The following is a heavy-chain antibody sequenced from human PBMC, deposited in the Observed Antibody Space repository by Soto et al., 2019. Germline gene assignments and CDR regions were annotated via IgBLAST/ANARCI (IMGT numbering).Heavy chain of an antibody. D-gene: IGHD3-3*01. Sequence: PSETLSLTCTVSGGSISSSSYYWGWIRQPPGKGLEWIGSIYYSGSTYYNPSLKSRVTISVDTSKNQFSLKLSSVTAADTAVYYCAGSITIFGVADNWFDPWGQGTLVTVSS. CDR1: GGSISSSSYY. V-gene: IGHV4-39*01. J-gene: IGHJ5*02. CDR2: IYYSGST. CDR3: AGSITIFGVADNWFDP.